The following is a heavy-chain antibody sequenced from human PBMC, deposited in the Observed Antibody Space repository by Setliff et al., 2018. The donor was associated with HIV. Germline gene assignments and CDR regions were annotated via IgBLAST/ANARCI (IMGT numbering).Heavy chain of an antibody. CDR3: ARGLRSDNYYFHGMDV. CDR1: GDSTTSSSSY. V-gene: IGHV4-39*07. CDR2: IYYSGGT. J-gene: IGHJ6*02. D-gene: IGHD5-12*01. Sequence: SETLSLTCTVSGDSTTSSSSYWGWIRQPPGKGLEWIGNIYYSGGTNYNPALKSRVSMSVDTSKNQFSLRLSSVTATDTAIYFCARGLRSDNYYFHGMDVWGQGTTVTVSS.